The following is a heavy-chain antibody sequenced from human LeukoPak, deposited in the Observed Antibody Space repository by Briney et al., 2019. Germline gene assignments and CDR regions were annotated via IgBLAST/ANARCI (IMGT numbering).Heavy chain of an antibody. J-gene: IGHJ4*02. Sequence: VATVKVSCKASGYTFTSYYIHWVRQAPGQGLEWMGIINPSGGSTSYAQKFQGRVTMTRDTSTSTVYMELSSLRSEDTAVYYCARAALTVTHQGDYWGQGTLVTVSS. V-gene: IGHV1-46*01. CDR3: ARAALTVTHQGDY. CDR2: INPSGGST. D-gene: IGHD3-3*02. CDR1: GYTFTSYY.